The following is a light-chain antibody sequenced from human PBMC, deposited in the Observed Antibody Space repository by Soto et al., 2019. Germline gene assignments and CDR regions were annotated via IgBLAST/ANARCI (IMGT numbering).Light chain of an antibody. V-gene: IGKV3-15*01. CDR1: QNVNNR. CDR2: GAS. J-gene: IGKJ1*01. Sequence: EIGMTQSPAILSVSPGERATLSCRASQNVNNRLAWYQQKAGQPPRLLIYGASTRATGIPARFSGSGSGTEFTLTISSLQSEDFAVYYCQHFNSWPLLFGQGTKVDIK. CDR3: QHFNSWPLL.